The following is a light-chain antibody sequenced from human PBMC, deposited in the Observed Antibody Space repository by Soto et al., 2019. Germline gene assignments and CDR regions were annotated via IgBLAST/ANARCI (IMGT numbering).Light chain of an antibody. CDR3: QQSYSTPA. J-gene: IGKJ1*01. CDR2: AAS. CDR1: KSISSY. Sequence: DIQMTQSPSSLSASVGDRVTITCRASKSISSYLNWYQQKPGKAPKLLIYAASSLKSGVPSRFSGSGSGTDFTLTISSLQPEDFANYYCQQSYSTPAFGQGTKVEIK. V-gene: IGKV1-39*01.